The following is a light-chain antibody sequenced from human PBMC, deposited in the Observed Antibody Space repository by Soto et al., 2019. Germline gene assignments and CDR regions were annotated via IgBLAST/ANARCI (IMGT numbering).Light chain of an antibody. CDR2: GAS. CDR1: HDIRTW. CDR3: QQADSFPVT. J-gene: IGKJ2*01. V-gene: IGKV1D-12*01. Sequence: DIQMTQSPSSVSASVGERVTITCRASHDIRTWLAWFQQKPGKAPKLLIYGASSLQSGVPSRFSGSGSGTEFTLTITSLQSEDFATYFCQQADSFPVTFGQGTKLEIK.